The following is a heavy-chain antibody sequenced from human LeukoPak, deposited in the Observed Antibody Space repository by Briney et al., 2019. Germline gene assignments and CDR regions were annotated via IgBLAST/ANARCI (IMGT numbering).Heavy chain of an antibody. J-gene: IGHJ4*02. CDR1: GYILTELS. V-gene: IGHV1-24*01. Sequence: ASVKLSCKVSGYILTELSMHWVRQAPGKGLEWMGGFDPEDGEKIYAQKFQGRVTITEDTSTDTAYMELNSLRSDDTAVYYCATEAIAGTHDYWGQGDLVTVSS. CDR3: ATEAIAGTHDY. CDR2: FDPEDGEK. D-gene: IGHD6-13*01.